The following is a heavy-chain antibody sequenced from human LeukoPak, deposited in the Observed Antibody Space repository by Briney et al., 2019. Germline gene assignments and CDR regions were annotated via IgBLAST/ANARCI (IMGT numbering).Heavy chain of an antibody. V-gene: IGHV3-43*01. CDR1: GFTFDDYS. Sequence: GGSLRLSCVASGFTFDDYSFRWVRQAPGKGLEWLSLISRDGRTTYYADSVKGRFTISRDNSKNSLYLQMNSLRTEDTALYYCTKDRYCTTTFCPLDYWGQGTLVTVSS. D-gene: IGHD2-8*01. J-gene: IGHJ4*02. CDR2: ISRDGRTT. CDR3: TKDRYCTTTFCPLDY.